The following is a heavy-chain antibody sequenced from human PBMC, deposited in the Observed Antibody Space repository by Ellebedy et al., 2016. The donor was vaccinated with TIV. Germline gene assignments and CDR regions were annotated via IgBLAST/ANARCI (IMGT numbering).Heavy chain of an antibody. CDR3: AKDLASTMVRGVMRAFDI. J-gene: IGHJ3*02. CDR2: ISGSGGST. D-gene: IGHD3-10*01. V-gene: IGHV3-23*01. CDR1: GFTFSSYA. Sequence: GESLKISXAASGFTFSSYAMSWVRQAPGKGLEWVSAISGSGGSTYYADSVKGRFTISRDNSKNTLYLQMNSLRAEDTAVYYCAKDLASTMVRGVMRAFDIWGQGTMVTVSS.